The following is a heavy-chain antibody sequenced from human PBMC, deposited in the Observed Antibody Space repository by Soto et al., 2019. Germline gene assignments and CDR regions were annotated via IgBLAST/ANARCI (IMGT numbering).Heavy chain of an antibody. CDR3: ARGGYEMATISGAFDI. D-gene: IGHD2-15*01. CDR1: GYSFSSYA. Sequence: QVQLVQSGAEVTKPGASVKVSCKASGYSFSSYAMHWVRQAPGQRLAWMGWINAGKGNTKYSQKFQGRVTITRDTSASTAYMELSSLRSEDTAVYYCARGGYEMATISGAFDIWGQGTIVTLSS. CDR2: INAGKGNT. V-gene: IGHV1-3*01. J-gene: IGHJ3*02.